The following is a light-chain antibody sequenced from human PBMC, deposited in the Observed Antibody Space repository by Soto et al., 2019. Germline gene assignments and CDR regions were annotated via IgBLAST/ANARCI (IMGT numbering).Light chain of an antibody. Sequence: EIVMTQTPLSLSVAPGHPASISCKSSEILLHSDGKTYVDWYLQKPGQPPHLLIYELSNRSSGVPDKFIGTGSGTDFTLKISRVEAEDVCVYYCMQRIQAPIPFGQGPRLEI. CDR2: ELS. CDR3: MQRIQAPIP. CDR1: EILLHSDGKTY. J-gene: IGKJ5*01. V-gene: IGKV2D-29*01.